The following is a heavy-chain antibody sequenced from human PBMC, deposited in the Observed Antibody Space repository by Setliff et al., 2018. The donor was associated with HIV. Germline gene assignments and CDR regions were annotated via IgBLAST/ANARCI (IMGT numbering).Heavy chain of an antibody. CDR2: INSDGSSI. CDR3: ARHSDWYGNDAFDI. Sequence: PGGSLRLSCTTSGFTFSAYTMNWVRQAPGKGLVWVSRINSDGSSISYADSVKGRFTISRDNAKNTLYLQMNSLRGEDTAVYYCARHSDWYGNDAFDIWGQGTRVTVS. CDR1: GFTFSAYT. D-gene: IGHD6-19*01. V-gene: IGHV3-74*01. J-gene: IGHJ3*02.